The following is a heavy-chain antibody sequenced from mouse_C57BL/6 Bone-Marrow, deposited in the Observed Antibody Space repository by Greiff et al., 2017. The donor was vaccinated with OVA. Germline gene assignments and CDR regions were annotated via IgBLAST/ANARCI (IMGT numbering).Heavy chain of an antibody. CDR3: TRSYSNYGDFDY. D-gene: IGHD2-5*01. CDR2: IDPETGGT. V-gene: IGHV1-15*01. J-gene: IGHJ2*01. CDR1: VYTFTDYE. Sequence: QVQLQQSGAELVRPGASVTLSCKASVYTFTDYEMHWVKQTPVHGLEWIGAIDPETGGTAYNQKFKSKAILTADKSSSTAYMELRSLTSEDSAVYYCTRSYSNYGDFDYWGQGTTLTVSS.